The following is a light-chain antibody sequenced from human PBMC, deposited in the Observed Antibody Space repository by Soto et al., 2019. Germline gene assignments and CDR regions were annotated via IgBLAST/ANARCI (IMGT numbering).Light chain of an antibody. Sequence: DIQMTQSPSSLSASVGDRVTITCRGRQGMSIYLNWYQLKPGKAPSLLMYGASYLKSGVPTRFSGSGSGTEFTLTIGSLQSEDFAVYYCQQYNNWPRTFGQGTKVDIK. CDR2: GAS. CDR1: QGMSIY. V-gene: IGKV1-39*01. J-gene: IGKJ1*01. CDR3: QQYNNWPRT.